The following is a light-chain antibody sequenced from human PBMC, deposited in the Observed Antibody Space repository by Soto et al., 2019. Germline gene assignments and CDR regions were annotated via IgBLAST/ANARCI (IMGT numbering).Light chain of an antibody. J-gene: IGKJ5*01. CDR1: QSVSSY. Sequence: EIVLTQSPVTLSLSPGERATLSCRASQSVSSYLAWYQQKPGQAPRLLIYDASNRATGIPARFSGSGSGTDFTLTIDNLEPEDFAVYYCQQRCNWPPITFGQGTRLEIK. CDR2: DAS. CDR3: QQRCNWPPIT. V-gene: IGKV3-11*01.